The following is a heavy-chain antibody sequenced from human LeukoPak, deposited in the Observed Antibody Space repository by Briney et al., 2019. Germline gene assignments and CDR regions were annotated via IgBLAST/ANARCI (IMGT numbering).Heavy chain of an antibody. CDR1: GFTFSTHW. CDR3: AELGITMIGGV. V-gene: IGHV3-7*01. Sequence: GGSLRLSCAASGFTFSTHWMSWVRQAPGKGLEWVANIKQDGSEKYYVDSVKGRFTIARDNAKNSLYLQMNSLRAEDTAVYYCAELGITMIGGVWGKGTTVTISS. CDR2: IKQDGSEK. J-gene: IGHJ6*04. D-gene: IGHD3-10*02.